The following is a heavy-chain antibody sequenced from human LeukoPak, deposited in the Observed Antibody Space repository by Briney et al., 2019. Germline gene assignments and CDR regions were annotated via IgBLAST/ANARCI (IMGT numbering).Heavy chain of an antibody. V-gene: IGHV1-18*01. CDR1: GYTFTSYG. D-gene: IGHD3-3*01. CDR3: AGEGRTYYDFWSGLNTPFDY. CDR2: ISAYNGNT. J-gene: IGHJ4*02. Sequence: ASVKVSCKASGYTFTSYGISWVRQAPGQGLEWMGWISAYNGNTNYAQKLQGRVTMTTDTSTSTAYMELRSLRSDDTAVYYCAGEGRTYYDFWSGLNTPFDYWGQETLVTVSS.